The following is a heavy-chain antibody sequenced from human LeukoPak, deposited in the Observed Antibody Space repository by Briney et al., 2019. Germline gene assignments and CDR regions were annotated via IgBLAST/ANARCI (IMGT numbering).Heavy chain of an antibody. V-gene: IGHV4-59*11. Sequence: SETLSLTCTVSGVTINSHYWIWIRQAPGKGLEWIGYIYYSGSTNYNPSQKSRVTISVDTSKNQLSLKLSYETAADKAVYYCAREVDGDCSSTSCYRNAFDIWGQGTMVTVSS. J-gene: IGHJ3*02. CDR3: AREVDGDCSSTSCYRNAFDI. CDR1: GVTINSHY. D-gene: IGHD2-2*02. CDR2: IYYSGST.